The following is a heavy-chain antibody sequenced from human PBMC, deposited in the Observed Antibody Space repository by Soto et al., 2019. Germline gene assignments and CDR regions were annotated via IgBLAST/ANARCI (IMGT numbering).Heavy chain of an antibody. J-gene: IGHJ2*01. CDR2: ISGYNGNT. CDR3: ARRCSSTRCLAL. CDR1: GYTFTSYG. V-gene: IGHV1-18*01. Sequence: QVQLVQSGAEVKKPGASVKVSCKASGYTFTSYGICWVRQAPGQGLEWMGWISGYNGNTNYAQNLPGRVTMTTDTSTSTVYMELRSLRSDDTAVYYCARRCSSTRCLALWGRGTLVIVSS. D-gene: IGHD2-2*01.